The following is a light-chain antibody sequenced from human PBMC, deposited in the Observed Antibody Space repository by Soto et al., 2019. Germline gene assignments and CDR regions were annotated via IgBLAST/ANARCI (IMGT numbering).Light chain of an antibody. CDR2: DAS. CDR1: QGISSW. V-gene: IGKV1-5*01. J-gene: IGKJ1*01. Sequence: DIRMTQSPSTLSASTGDRVTITCRASQGISSWLAWYQQKPGRAPKLLIYDASSLESGVPSRFSGSGSGTEFTLTISSLQPDDFATYYCQQYNSYSPTFGQGAKVDIK. CDR3: QQYNSYSPT.